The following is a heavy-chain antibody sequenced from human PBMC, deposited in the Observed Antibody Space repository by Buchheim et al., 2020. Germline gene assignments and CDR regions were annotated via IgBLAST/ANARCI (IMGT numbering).Heavy chain of an antibody. V-gene: IGHV4-34*01. CDR1: GGSFSGYY. J-gene: IGHJ6*02. CDR2: INHSGST. Sequence: QVQLQQWGAGLLKPSETLSLTCAVYGGSFSGYYWSWIRQPPGKGLEWIGEINHSGSTNYNPSLKSRVTISVDTSKNQFSLKLSSVTAADTAVYYCARGLPRSMRYYYYGMDVWGQGTT. D-gene: IGHD2/OR15-2a*01. CDR3: ARGLPRSMRYYYYGMDV.